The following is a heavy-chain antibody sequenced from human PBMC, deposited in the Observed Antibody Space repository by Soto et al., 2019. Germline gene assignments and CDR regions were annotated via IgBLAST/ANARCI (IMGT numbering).Heavy chain of an antibody. CDR3: ARDGDCSSTSCPLGYYGMDV. CDR2: IKQDGSEK. D-gene: IGHD2-2*01. V-gene: IGHV3-7*03. J-gene: IGHJ6*02. Sequence: GGSLILSCAASGFTFSSYWMSWVRQAPGKGLEWVANIKQDGSEKYYVDSVKGRFTISRDNAKNSLYLQMNSLRAEDTAVYYCARDGDCSSTSCPLGYYGMDVWGQGTTVTVSS. CDR1: GFTFSSYW.